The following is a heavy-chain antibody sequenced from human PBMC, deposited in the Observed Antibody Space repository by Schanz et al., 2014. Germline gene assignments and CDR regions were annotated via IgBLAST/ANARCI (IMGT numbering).Heavy chain of an antibody. Sequence: QMQLVQSGPEVKKPGTSVKVSCKASGFTFTTSAMQWVRQARGQRLEWIGWIVVGSGNTNYAQKFQERVTMTWDTSTSTVSMELSSLRSEDTAVYYCASDTMGGNFVLDVWGQGTTVTVSS. V-gene: IGHV1-58*02. CDR3: ASDTMGGNFVLDV. CDR1: GFTFTTSA. J-gene: IGHJ6*02. CDR2: IVVGSGNT. D-gene: IGHD3-10*01.